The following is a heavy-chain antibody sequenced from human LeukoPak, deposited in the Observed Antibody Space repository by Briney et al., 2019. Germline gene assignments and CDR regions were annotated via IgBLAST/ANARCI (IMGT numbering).Heavy chain of an antibody. V-gene: IGHV4-59*08. Sequence: SETLSLTCTVSGGSISSYYWSWIRQPPGKGLEWIGYIHYSGSTNYNPSLKSRVTISVDTSKNQFSLKLSSVTAADTAVYYCARHRDGSGWTFFDYWGQGTLVTVSS. D-gene: IGHD6-19*01. CDR2: IHYSGST. CDR3: ARHRDGSGWTFFDY. CDR1: GGSISSYY. J-gene: IGHJ4*02.